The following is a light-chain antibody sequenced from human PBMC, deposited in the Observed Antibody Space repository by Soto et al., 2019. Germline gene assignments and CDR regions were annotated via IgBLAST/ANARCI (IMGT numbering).Light chain of an antibody. Sequence: QSVLTQPASVSGSPGQSITTSCTGTSSDVGGYNYVSWYQQHPGKAPKLMIYEVNYRPSGVSNRFSGSKSGNTASLTISGLQAEDEADYYCSSYTSSSTGVFGTGTKVTVL. J-gene: IGLJ1*01. CDR2: EVN. V-gene: IGLV2-14*01. CDR3: SSYTSSSTGV. CDR1: SSDVGGYNY.